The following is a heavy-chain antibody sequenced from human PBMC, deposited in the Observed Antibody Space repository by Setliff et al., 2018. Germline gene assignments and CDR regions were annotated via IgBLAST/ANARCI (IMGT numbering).Heavy chain of an antibody. CDR2: IYTGGST. CDR1: GDSINSGTYY. D-gene: IGHD3-3*01. CDR3: ARGRGLEWLPESWFDP. Sequence: SETLSLTCSVSGDSINSGTYYWSWFRQSAGKGLEWIGRIYTGGSTNYNPSLKSRVTITLDTSKNHFSLTLTSVTAADTAVYYCARGRGLEWLPESWFDPWGQGTLVTVSS. J-gene: IGHJ5*02. V-gene: IGHV4-61*02.